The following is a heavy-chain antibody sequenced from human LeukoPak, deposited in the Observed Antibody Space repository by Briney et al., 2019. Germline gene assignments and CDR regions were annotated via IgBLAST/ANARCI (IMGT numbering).Heavy chain of an antibody. CDR3: ARDGCGGDCYFADY. D-gene: IGHD2-21*02. CDR1: GFTFSSFG. V-gene: IGHV3-33*01. Sequence: GGSLRLSCAASGFTFSSFGMHWVRQAPGKGLEWVAVIWFDGSKKYYADSVKGRITISRDDSKNTLYLQMNSLRAEDTAVYYCARDGCGGDCYFADYWGQGTLVTVSS. J-gene: IGHJ4*02. CDR2: IWFDGSKK.